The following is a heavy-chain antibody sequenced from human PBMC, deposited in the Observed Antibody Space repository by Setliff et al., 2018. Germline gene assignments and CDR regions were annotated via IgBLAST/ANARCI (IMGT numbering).Heavy chain of an antibody. D-gene: IGHD3-3*01. CDR2: VTIYNGNT. CDR1: GYTFSNYG. Sequence: ASVKVSCKASGYTFSNYGVTWVRQAPGQGLEWMGWVTIYNGNTKYAQNLQGRLTLTTDISTSTAYMELGSLTTDDTAVYYCARAPLSGYYYYYYMDVWGKGTTVTVSS. V-gene: IGHV1-18*01. CDR3: ARAPLSGYYYYYYMDV. J-gene: IGHJ6*03.